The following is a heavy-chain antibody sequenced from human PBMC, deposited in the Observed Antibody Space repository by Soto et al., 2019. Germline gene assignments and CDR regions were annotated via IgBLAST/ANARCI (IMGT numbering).Heavy chain of an antibody. V-gene: IGHV1-69*01. D-gene: IGHD3-22*01. Sequence: SSVKVSCKASGGTFSSYAISWVRQAPGQGLGWMGGIIPIFGTANYAQKFQGRVTITADESTSTAYMELSSLRSEDTAVYYCARDARGTYYYDSSGYPKGAFDIWGQGTMVTV. CDR2: IIPIFGTA. CDR3: ARDARGTYYYDSSGYPKGAFDI. CDR1: GGTFSSYA. J-gene: IGHJ3*02.